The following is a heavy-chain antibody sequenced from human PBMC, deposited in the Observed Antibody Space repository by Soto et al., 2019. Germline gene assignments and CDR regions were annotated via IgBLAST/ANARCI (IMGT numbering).Heavy chain of an antibody. CDR1: GFTFSSYA. J-gene: IGHJ1*01. Sequence: EVQLLESGGGLVQPGGSLRLSCAASGFTFSSYAMSWVRQAPGKGLEWVSAISGSGGSTYYADSVKGRFTISRDNSKNTLYLQMNSLRAEDTAVYYCAKDRILEYSSSSRLIRYFQHWGQAPWSPSPQ. D-gene: IGHD6-6*01. V-gene: IGHV3-23*01. CDR3: AKDRILEYSSSSRLIRYFQH. CDR2: ISGSGGST.